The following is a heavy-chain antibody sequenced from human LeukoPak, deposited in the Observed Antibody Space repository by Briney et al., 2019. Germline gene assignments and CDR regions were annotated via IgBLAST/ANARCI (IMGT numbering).Heavy chain of an antibody. CDR1: GGSISSGGYS. Sequence: PSETLSLTCAVSGGSISSGGYSWSWIRQPPGKGLEWIGYIYHSGSTYYNPSLKSRVTISVDTSKNQFPLRLSSVTAADTAVYYCASEGYDSSEGFDPWGQGTLVTVSS. CDR2: IYHSGST. V-gene: IGHV4-30-2*01. D-gene: IGHD3-22*01. CDR3: ASEGYDSSEGFDP. J-gene: IGHJ5*02.